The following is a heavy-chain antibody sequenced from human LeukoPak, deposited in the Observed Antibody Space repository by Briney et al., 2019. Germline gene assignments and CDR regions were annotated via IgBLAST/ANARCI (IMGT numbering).Heavy chain of an antibody. D-gene: IGHD3-22*01. Sequence: GGSLRLSCAASGFTVSSNYISWVRQAPGKGLEWVSVIYSGGSTYYADSVKGRFTISRDNSKNTLYLQMNSLRAEDTAVYYCARDIDSSGYYFAFDIWGQGTMVTVSS. CDR2: IYSGGST. V-gene: IGHV3-66*01. CDR3: ARDIDSSGYYFAFDI. CDR1: GFTVSSNY. J-gene: IGHJ3*02.